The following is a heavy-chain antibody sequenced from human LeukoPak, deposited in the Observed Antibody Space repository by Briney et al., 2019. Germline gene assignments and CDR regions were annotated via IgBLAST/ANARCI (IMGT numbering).Heavy chain of an antibody. CDR2: INHSGST. D-gene: IGHD2-2*01. Sequence: SETLSLTCAVYGGSFSGYYWSWIRQPPGKGLEWIGEINHSGSTNYNPSLKSRVTISVDTSKNQFSLKLSSVTAADTAVYYCARHGGIVVVPAASLYFQHWGQGTLVTVSS. V-gene: IGHV4-34*01. CDR1: GGSFSGYY. J-gene: IGHJ1*01. CDR3: ARHGGIVVVPAASLYFQH.